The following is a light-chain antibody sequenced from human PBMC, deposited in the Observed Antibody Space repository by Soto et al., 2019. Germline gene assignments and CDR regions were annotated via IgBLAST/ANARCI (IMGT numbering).Light chain of an antibody. V-gene: IGKV3D-20*02. CDR2: GAS. CDR1: QSVSSSY. Sequence: IVLTQSPGTLSLSPGERATLSCSASQSVSSSYLAWYQQKPGQAPRLLIYGASSRATGIPDRFSGSGSGTDFTLTISRLEPEDFAVYYCQQRSSWPITFGQGTRLEIK. J-gene: IGKJ5*01. CDR3: QQRSSWPIT.